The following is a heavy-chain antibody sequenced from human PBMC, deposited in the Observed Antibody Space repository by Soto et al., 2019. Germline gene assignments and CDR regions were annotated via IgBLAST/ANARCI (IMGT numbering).Heavy chain of an antibody. CDR3: AIRGYSSSWYRFDY. CDR2: IIPIFGTA. V-gene: IGHV1-69*01. J-gene: IGHJ4*02. CDR1: GGTFSSYA. Sequence: QVQLVQSGAEVKKPGSSVKVSCKASGGTFSSYAISWVRQATGQGLEWLGGIIPIFGTANYAQKFQGRVTITADDSTSTAHMELSSLRSEDTAVYYWAIRGYSSSWYRFDYWGQGTLVTVSS. D-gene: IGHD6-13*01.